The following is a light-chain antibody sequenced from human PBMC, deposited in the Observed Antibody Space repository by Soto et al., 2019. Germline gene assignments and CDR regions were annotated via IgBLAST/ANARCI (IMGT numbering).Light chain of an antibody. CDR2: DAS. Sequence: EIVLTQSPATLSLSPRERATLCCRASQSVSSHSDWYQQKTAQPPRLLIYDASNRATAIPARFSGSGSGTHFTPITSSLEPEDFAVYYCQQRRKWPRTFGQGTKVDI. CDR3: QQRRKWPRT. J-gene: IGKJ1*01. V-gene: IGKV3-11*01. CDR1: QSVSSH.